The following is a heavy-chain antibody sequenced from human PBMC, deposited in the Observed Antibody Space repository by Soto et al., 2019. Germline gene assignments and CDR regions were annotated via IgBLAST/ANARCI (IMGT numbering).Heavy chain of an antibody. D-gene: IGHD3-22*01. CDR1: GGTFSSYA. CDR2: IIPIFGTA. Sequence: ASVKVSCKASGGTFSSYAISWVRQAPGQGLEWMGGIIPIFGTANYAQKFQGRVTITADKSTSTAYLELSSLRSEDTAVYYCARKVPYYYDSSGQRDAFDIWGQGTMVTVSS. V-gene: IGHV1-69*06. J-gene: IGHJ3*02. CDR3: ARKVPYYYDSSGQRDAFDI.